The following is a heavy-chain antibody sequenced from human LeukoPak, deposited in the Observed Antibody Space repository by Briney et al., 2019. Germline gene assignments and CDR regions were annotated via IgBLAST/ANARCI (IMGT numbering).Heavy chain of an antibody. D-gene: IGHD3/OR15-3a*01. CDR3: ARDPPPFWTGYSFQYYGMDV. J-gene: IGHJ6*02. V-gene: IGHV3-48*02. Sequence: GGSLRHSCAASGFTFSSHDMNWVRQAPGEGLEWVSHISSSSGTIYYVDSVKGRFTISRDNAKNSLFLQMNSLRDEDTAVYYCARDPPPFWTGYSFQYYGMDVWGQGTTVTVSS. CDR2: ISSSSGTI. CDR1: GFTFSSHD.